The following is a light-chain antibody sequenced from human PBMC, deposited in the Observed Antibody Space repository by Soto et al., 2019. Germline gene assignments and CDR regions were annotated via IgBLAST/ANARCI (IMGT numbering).Light chain of an antibody. CDR1: QTISSN. V-gene: IGKV3-15*01. Sequence: EILMTQSLATLSVSPGERVTHSCRASQTISSNLAWYQQKPGQAPRLLIYGSSIRATGISARFSGSGSGTEFTLTIRSLQSEDLAVYYCQQYNNWPRAFGQGTKV. CDR3: QQYNNWPRA. CDR2: GSS. J-gene: IGKJ1*01.